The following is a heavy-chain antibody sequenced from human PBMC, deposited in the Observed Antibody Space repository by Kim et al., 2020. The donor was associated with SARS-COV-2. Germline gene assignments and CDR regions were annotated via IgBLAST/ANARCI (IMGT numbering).Heavy chain of an antibody. CDR3: ARDSTGYFDS. V-gene: IGHV7-4-1*02. D-gene: IGHD2-8*02. J-gene: IGHJ4*02. CDR2: Q. Sequence: QTYAHGLTGRFGFSLDTSVSTAYLQISSLKAEDTAVYYCARDSTGYFDSWGQGTLVTVSS.